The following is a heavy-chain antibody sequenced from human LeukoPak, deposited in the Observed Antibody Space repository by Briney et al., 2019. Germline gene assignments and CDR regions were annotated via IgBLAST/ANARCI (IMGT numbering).Heavy chain of an antibody. V-gene: IGHV4-39*07. CDR2: IYYSGST. D-gene: IGHD3-22*01. CDR1: GSSISSSSYY. J-gene: IGHJ4*02. CDR3: ARDRVVGFDY. Sequence: SETLSLTCTVSGSSISSSSYYWGWIRQPPGKGLEWIGSIYYSGSTYYNPSLKSRVTISVDTSKNQFSLKLSSVTAADTAVYYCARDRVVGFDYWGQGTLVTVSS.